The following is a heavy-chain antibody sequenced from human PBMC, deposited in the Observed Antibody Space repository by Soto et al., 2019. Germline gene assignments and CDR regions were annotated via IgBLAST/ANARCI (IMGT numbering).Heavy chain of an antibody. D-gene: IGHD3-10*01. CDR3: ARRYGLSAFDI. J-gene: IGHJ3*02. Sequence: QVQLQESGPGLVKPSETLSLTCTVSGGSISSYYWCWIRQPPGKGLEWIGDIYYSGSTNYNPSLKSRVTISVDTSKNQFSLKLSSVTAADTAVYYCARRYGLSAFDIWGQGTMVTVSS. V-gene: IGHV4-59*08. CDR2: IYYSGST. CDR1: GGSISSYY.